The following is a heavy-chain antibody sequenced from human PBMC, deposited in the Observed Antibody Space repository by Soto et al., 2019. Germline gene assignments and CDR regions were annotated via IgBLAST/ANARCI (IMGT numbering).Heavy chain of an antibody. CDR3: ARGMYANNFDY. J-gene: IGHJ4*02. Sequence: SETLSLTCTVSGGSLSSYYWSWIRQPPGKGLEWIGYIYYSGSTNYNPSLKSRVTISVDTSKNQFSLKLSSVTAADTAVYYCARGMYANNFDYWGQGTLVNVSS. V-gene: IGHV4-59*01. CDR1: GGSLSSYY. D-gene: IGHD2-8*01. CDR2: IYYSGST.